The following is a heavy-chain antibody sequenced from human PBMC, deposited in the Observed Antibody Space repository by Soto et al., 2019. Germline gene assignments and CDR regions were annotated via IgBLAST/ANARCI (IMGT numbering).Heavy chain of an antibody. D-gene: IGHD3-22*01. J-gene: IGHJ4*02. V-gene: IGHV4-30-2*01. CDR2: IYHSGST. CDR1: GGSISSGGYS. CDR3: ARGQYYYDSSGYPEY. Sequence: SETLSLTRAVSGGSISSGGYSWSWIRQPPGKVLECIGYIYHSGSTYYNPSLKSRVTISVDRSKNQFSLKLSSVTAADTAVYYCARGQYYYDSSGYPEYWGQGTLVTVS.